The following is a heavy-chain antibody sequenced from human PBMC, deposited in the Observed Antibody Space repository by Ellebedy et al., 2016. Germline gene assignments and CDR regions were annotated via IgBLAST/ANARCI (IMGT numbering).Heavy chain of an antibody. CDR3: ARDHRRSEWFGEPDGFDY. D-gene: IGHD3-10*01. J-gene: IGHJ4*02. CDR2: IYHSGST. CDR1: GGSISSSNW. V-gene: IGHV4-4*02. Sequence: SETLSLTCAVSGGSISSSNWWSWVRPPPGKGLEWIGEIYHSGSTNYNPSLKSRVTISVDKSKNQFSLKLSSVTAADTAVYYCARDHRRSEWFGEPDGFDYWGQGTLVTVSS.